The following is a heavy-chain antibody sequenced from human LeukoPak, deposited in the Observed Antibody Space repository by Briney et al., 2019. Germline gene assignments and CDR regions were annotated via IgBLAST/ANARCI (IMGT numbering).Heavy chain of an antibody. CDR1: GFRIINAR. CDR3: TLIQGWGSGSYYRDF. D-gene: IGHD3-10*01. V-gene: IGHV3-15*01. Sequence: GGALRLSFEAPGFRIINARRRWVPKAPGKGLERVPRVKSRSAGETTDYAAPVKGRFTISRDDSKNTLYQQMNSLKTEDTAVYYCTLIQGWGSGSYYRDFWGQGTLVTVSS. J-gene: IGHJ4*02. CDR2: VKSRSAGETT.